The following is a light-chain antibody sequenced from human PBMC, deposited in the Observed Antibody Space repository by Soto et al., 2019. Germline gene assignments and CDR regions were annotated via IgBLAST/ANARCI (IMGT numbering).Light chain of an antibody. CDR3: QQAYSFPIT. CDR2: AAS. CDR1: QDIAGY. J-gene: IGKJ5*01. V-gene: IGKV1D-12*01. Sequence: DIQGTQSPSSLYPSVVGRVTITSRASQDIAGYLAWYQHKPGRAPELLIHAASSLQSGVPSRFSGSGPGTDFTLTINSLQPEDFATYYCQQAYSFPITFGQGTRLEIK.